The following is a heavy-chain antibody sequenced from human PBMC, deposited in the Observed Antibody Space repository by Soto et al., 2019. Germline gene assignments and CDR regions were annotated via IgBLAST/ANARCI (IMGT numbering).Heavy chain of an antibody. V-gene: IGHV4-59*01. Sequence: QVQLQESGPGLVKPSETLSLTCAVSGASITHYYWNWIRQSPGKGLEWIVSFSSTGSTVYNPSLGSPVTISLDTSKNQFSLTLNSVTAADTAVYYCARGGGSPYHNPEFDFWGQGTLVTVSS. CDR3: ARGGGSPYHNPEFDF. CDR1: GASITHYY. J-gene: IGHJ4*02. D-gene: IGHD6-13*01. CDR2: FSSTGST.